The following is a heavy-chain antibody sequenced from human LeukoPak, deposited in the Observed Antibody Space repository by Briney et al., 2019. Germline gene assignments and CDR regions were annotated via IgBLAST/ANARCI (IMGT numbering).Heavy chain of an antibody. D-gene: IGHD1-26*01. CDR2: IKQDGSEK. V-gene: IGHV3-7*01. CDR3: ARVQWELRGVGSYFDY. J-gene: IGHJ4*02. CDR1: GFTFSSYW. Sequence: PGGSLRLPCAASGFTFSSYWMTWVRQAPGKGLEWVANIKQDGSEKYYVDSVKGRFTISRDNANNSLYLQMNSLRAEDTAVYYCARVQWELRGVGSYFDYWGQGTLVTVSS.